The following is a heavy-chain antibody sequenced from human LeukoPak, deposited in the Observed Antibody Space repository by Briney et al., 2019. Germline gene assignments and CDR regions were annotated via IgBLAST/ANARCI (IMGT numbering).Heavy chain of an antibody. CDR1: GDSITSSRW. D-gene: IGHD2-2*01. V-gene: IGHV4/OR15-8*01. CDR3: ARSRSTTTYYGMDV. J-gene: IGHJ6*02. Sequence: SETLSLTCVVSGDSITSSRWWNWVRQAPGKGLEWIGETHHGGSTNYNPSLKSRVTISVDKSKNQFSLKMNSVTAADTAVYYCARSRSTTTYYGMDVWGQGTTVTDSS. CDR2: THHGGST.